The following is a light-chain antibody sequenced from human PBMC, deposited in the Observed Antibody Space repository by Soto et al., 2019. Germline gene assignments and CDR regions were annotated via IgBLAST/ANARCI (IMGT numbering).Light chain of an antibody. CDR1: SSNIGAGWP. V-gene: IGLV1-51*01. Sequence: QSVLTQPPSVSGAPGQRVTISCTGGSSNIGAGWPVHWFQQLPGTAPQLLIYDNNKRPSGIPDRFSGSKSGTSATLGITGLQTGDEADYYCGTWDSDLSAGVFGGGTKLTVL. CDR2: DNN. CDR3: GTWDSDLSAGV. J-gene: IGLJ3*02.